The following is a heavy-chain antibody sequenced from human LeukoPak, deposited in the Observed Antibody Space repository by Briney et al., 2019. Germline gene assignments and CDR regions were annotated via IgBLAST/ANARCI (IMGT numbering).Heavy chain of an antibody. J-gene: IGHJ4*02. CDR3: ARASTVTTSFDY. CDR2: IYYSGST. V-gene: IGHV4-31*03. CDR1: GGSISSGGYY. Sequence: SETLSLTCTVSGGSISSGGYYWSWIRQHPGKGLEWIGYIYYSGSTYYNPSLKSRVTISVDTSKNQFSLKLSSVTAADTAVYCCARASTVTTSFDYWGQGTLVTVSS. D-gene: IGHD4-17*01.